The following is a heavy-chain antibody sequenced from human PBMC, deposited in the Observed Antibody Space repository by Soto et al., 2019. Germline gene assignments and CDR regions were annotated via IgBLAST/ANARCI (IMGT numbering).Heavy chain of an antibody. Sequence: SETLSLTCTVSGGSISSFYWNWIRQPPGKGLEWIGYIYYSGSTHYAPSLKSRVTISVQTSKNQFSLRLSSVTAADTAIYYCARAGGELEFDYWGQGTRVTVS. CDR1: GGSISSFY. CDR3: ARAGGELEFDY. CDR2: IYYSGST. D-gene: IGHD1-7*01. V-gene: IGHV4-59*01. J-gene: IGHJ4*02.